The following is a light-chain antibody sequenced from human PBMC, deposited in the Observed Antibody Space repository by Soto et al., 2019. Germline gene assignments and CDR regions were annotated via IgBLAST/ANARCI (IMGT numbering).Light chain of an antibody. J-gene: IGLJ2*01. CDR1: PSDVGGSNS. CDR3: SSYAPSDVV. Sequence: QSALTQPPSASGSPGQSVTISCTGTPSDVGGSNSVSWYQQHQGKAPNLMIYDVNKRPSGVPDRFSGSKSGNTASLTVSGLQAADEAYYFCSSYAPSDVVFGGGTQLTVL. CDR2: DVN. V-gene: IGLV2-8*01.